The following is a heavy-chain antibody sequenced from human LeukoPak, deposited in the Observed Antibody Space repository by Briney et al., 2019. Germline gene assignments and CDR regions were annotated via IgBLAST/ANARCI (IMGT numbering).Heavy chain of an antibody. Sequence: GGSLRLSCAASGFTFSSYWMHWVRQAPGKGLVWVSRINSDGSSTSYADSVKGRFTISRDNAKNTLYLQMNSLRVEDTAVYYCACLGTVSAFDYWGQGTLVTVSS. D-gene: IGHD4-17*01. J-gene: IGHJ4*02. V-gene: IGHV3-74*01. CDR2: INSDGSST. CDR3: ACLGTVSAFDY. CDR1: GFTFSSYW.